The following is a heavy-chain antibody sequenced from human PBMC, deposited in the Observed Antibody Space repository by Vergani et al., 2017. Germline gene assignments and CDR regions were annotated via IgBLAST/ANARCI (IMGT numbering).Heavy chain of an antibody. J-gene: IGHJ4*02. D-gene: IGHD2-2*01. CDR3: VFIVVVPAADMPVWY. CDR2: IYYSGST. CDR1: GGSISSYY. Sequence: QVQLQESGPGLVKPSETLSLTCTVSGGSISSYYWSWIRQPPGKGLEWIGYIYYSGSTNYNPSLKSRVTISVDTSKNQFSLKLSSVTAADTAVYYCVFIVVVPAADMPVWYWGQGTLVTVSS. V-gene: IGHV4-59*01.